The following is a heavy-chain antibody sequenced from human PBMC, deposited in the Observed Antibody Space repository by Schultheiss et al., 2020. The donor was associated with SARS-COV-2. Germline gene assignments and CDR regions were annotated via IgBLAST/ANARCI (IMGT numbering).Heavy chain of an antibody. Sequence: GSLRLSCTVSGGSISSYYWSWIRQPPGKGLEWVGEIDHIGGTDYNPSLKSRVSISIDTSKKQFSLKLSSVTAADTAVYYCARDRTPTVTLPFDPWGQGTLVTVSS. D-gene: IGHD4-17*01. J-gene: IGHJ5*02. CDR1: GGSISSYY. CDR3: ARDRTPTVTLPFDP. CDR2: IDHIGGT. V-gene: IGHV4-34*01.